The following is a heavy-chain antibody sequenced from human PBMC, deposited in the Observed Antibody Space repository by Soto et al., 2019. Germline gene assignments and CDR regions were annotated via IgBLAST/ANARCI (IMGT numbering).Heavy chain of an antibody. J-gene: IGHJ5*02. CDR3: SSRVTDAPT. V-gene: IGHV4-4*02. CDR2: TLYSGRT. CDR1: GASISSGW. Sequence: QVQLQESGPGLVKPSGTLSLTCAVSGASISSGWRTWVLQPPGKGLEWIGETLYSGRTNYNSSLNSRVTLSIDKSKKQFSLNLSSVTAADTAVYYCSSRVTDAPTWGQGTLVTVSS. D-gene: IGHD3-10*01.